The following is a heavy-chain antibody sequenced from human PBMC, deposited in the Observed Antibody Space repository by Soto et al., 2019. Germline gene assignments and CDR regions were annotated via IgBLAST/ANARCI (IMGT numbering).Heavy chain of an antibody. J-gene: IGHJ5*02. CDR3: ARDNGMAGSFDP. D-gene: IGHD2-8*01. V-gene: IGHV3-23*01. CDR1: RFTFSSYA. CDR2: ISVSGGTT. Sequence: EVQLLESGGGLVQPGGSLRLSCAASRFTFSSYAMCWVRQAPGKGLEWVSSISVSGGTTYYADSVRGRFTISRDNAKNSLYLQMNTLRDEDTAVYYCARDNGMAGSFDPWGQGTLVTVSS.